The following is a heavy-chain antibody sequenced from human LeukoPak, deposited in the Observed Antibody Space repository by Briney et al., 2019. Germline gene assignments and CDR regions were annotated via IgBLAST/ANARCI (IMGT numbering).Heavy chain of an antibody. CDR3: ARQDYDILTGYPRGYFDY. V-gene: IGHV4-34*01. Sequence: SETLSLTCAVYGGSFSGYYWSWIRQPPGKGLEWIGEINHSGSTNYNPSLKSRVTISVDTSKNQFSLKLSSVTAADTAVYYCARQDYDILTGYPRGYFDYWGQRTLVTVSS. CDR1: GGSFSGYY. D-gene: IGHD3-9*01. J-gene: IGHJ4*02. CDR2: INHSGST.